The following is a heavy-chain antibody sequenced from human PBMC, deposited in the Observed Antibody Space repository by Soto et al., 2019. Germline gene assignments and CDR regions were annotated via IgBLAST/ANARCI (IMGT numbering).Heavy chain of an antibody. CDR2: ISGSGGST. J-gene: IGHJ4*02. D-gene: IGHD6-19*01. V-gene: IGHV3-23*01. CDR1: GFTFSSYA. Sequence: EVQLLESGGGLVQPGGSLRLSCAASGFTFSSYAMSWVRQAPGKGLEWVSAISGSGGSTYYADSVKGRFTISRDNSKNTLYLQMNSLRAEDTAVYYCAKDGIADRWIAVAVPNFDYWGQGTLVTVSS. CDR3: AKDGIADRWIAVAVPNFDY.